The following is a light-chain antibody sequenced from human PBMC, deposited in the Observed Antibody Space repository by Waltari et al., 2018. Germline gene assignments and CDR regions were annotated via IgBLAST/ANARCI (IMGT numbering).Light chain of an antibody. V-gene: IGLV1-51*02. CDR3: GTWDSSLSGAV. J-gene: IGLJ7*01. CDR2: EMT. CDR1: SSNIGNNY. Sequence: QSVLTQPPSVSAAPGQRVTISCSGGSSNIGNNYVSWYRQFPGTAPKLLIYEMTGRPVGLPGLFAGSKSGTAATLDITGLQAGDEADYYCGTWDSSLSGAVFGGGTHLTVL.